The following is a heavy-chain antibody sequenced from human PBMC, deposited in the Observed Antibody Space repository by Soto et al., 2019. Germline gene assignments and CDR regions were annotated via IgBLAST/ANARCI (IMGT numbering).Heavy chain of an antibody. CDR3: ARAWPHLGYCSSTSCPHDAFDI. CDR2: IKQDGSEK. CDR1: GFTFSSYW. D-gene: IGHD2-2*01. Sequence: GGSLRLSCAASGFTFSSYWMSWVRQAPGKGLEWVANIKQDGSEKYYVDSVKGRFTISRDNAKNSLYLQMNSLRAEDTAVYYCARAWPHLGYCSSTSCPHDAFDIWGQGTMVTVSS. J-gene: IGHJ3*02. V-gene: IGHV3-7*01.